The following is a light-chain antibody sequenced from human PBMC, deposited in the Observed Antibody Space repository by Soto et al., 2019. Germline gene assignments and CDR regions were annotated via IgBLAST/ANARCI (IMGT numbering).Light chain of an antibody. CDR2: EVS. Sequence: QSVLTQPASVSGSPGQSITISCSGTSSDVGDYNYVSWYQQHPGMPPKLIIYEVSNRPSGISDRFSGSKFDNTASLTISGLQAEDEADYYCCSYTAYSSLVFGGGTKLTVL. J-gene: IGLJ3*02. CDR1: SSDVGDYNY. CDR3: CSYTAYSSLV. V-gene: IGLV2-14*01.